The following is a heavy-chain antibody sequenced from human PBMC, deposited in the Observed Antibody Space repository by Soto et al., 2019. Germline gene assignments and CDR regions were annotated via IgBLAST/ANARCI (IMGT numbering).Heavy chain of an antibody. CDR1: GYSFSSYW. CDR2: IYAGDSDT. J-gene: IGHJ6*02. Sequence: GESLKISCKGSGYSFSSYWISWVRQMPGKGLEWMGIIYAGDSDTRYSPSFQGQVTISADKSISTAYLQWSSLKASDTAMYYCARHLVYYYYGMDVWGQGTTVTVSS. CDR3: ARHLVYYYYGMDV. V-gene: IGHV5-51*01.